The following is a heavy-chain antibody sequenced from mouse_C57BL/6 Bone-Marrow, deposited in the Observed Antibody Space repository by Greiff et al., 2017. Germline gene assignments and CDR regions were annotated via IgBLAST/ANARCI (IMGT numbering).Heavy chain of an antibody. J-gene: IGHJ1*03. D-gene: IGHD2-1*01. CDR3: ARYSYGNYWYFDV. V-gene: IGHV3-8*01. Sequence: EVQLVESGPGLAKPSQTLSLTCSVTGYSITSDYWNWIRKFPGNKLEYMGYISYSGSTYYNPSLKSRISITRDTSKNQYYLQLNSVTTEDTATYXCARYSYGNYWYFDVWGTGTTVTVSS. CDR2: ISYSGST. CDR1: GYSITSDY.